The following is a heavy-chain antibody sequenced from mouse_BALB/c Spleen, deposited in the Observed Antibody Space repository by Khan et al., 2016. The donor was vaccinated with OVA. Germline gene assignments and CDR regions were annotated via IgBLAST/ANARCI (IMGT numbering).Heavy chain of an antibody. J-gene: IGHJ4*01. V-gene: IGHV5-6-5*01. Sequence: EVELVESGGGLVKPGGSLKLSCAASGFTFSRYAMSWVRQSPEKRLEWVASISSGGSTYYPASVKGRFTISRDNARNILYLQMSDQRSEDTAMNHCARGYDMDYWGQGTSVTVSS. CDR1: GFTFSRYA. CDR2: ISSGGST. CDR3: ARGYDMDY.